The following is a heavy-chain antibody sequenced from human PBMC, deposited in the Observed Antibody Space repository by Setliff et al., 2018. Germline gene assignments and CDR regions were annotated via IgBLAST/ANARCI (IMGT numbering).Heavy chain of an antibody. D-gene: IGHD3-22*01. CDR2: INNYSFKT. J-gene: IGHJ5*02. Sequence: GASVKVSCKASGYTFNNYGITWVRQAPGQGLEWMGWINNYSFKTTYPQKFLDRVTMTTDTSATTAYMELKNLRSDDTAVYYCARINFYVSSGYYYAPDLWGQGTQVTVSS. CDR3: ARINFYVSSGYYYAPDL. V-gene: IGHV1-18*01. CDR1: GYTFNNYG.